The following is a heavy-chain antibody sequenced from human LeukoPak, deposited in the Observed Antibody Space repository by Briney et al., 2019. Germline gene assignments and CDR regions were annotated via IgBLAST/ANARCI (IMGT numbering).Heavy chain of an antibody. CDR3: ARDNGNKYYFDY. Sequence: KPGGSLRLSCAASGFMFSDYFMSWIHQAPGKELEWISYISSNSKYTKYADSVKGRFTISRDNAKKSLYLQMNSLRAEDTAVYYCARDNGNKYYFDYWGQGTLVTVSS. CDR1: GFMFSDYF. D-gene: IGHD2-8*01. V-gene: IGHV3-11*05. J-gene: IGHJ4*02. CDR2: ISSNSKYT.